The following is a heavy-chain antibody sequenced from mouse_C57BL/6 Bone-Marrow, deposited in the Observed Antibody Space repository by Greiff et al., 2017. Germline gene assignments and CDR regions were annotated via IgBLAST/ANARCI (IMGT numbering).Heavy chain of an antibody. CDR1: GYTFTSYW. J-gene: IGHJ4*01. V-gene: IGHV1-69*01. CDR2: IDPSDSYT. CDR3: AREARDY. Sequence: VQLQQPGAELVMPGASVKLSCKASGYTFTSYWMHWVKQRPGQGLEWIGEIDPSDSYTNYNQKFKGKSTLTVDKSSSTAYMQLSSLTSEDSAVYYCAREARDYWGQGTSVTGSS.